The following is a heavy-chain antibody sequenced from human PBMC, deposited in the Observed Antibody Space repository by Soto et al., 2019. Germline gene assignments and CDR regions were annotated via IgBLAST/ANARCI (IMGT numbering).Heavy chain of an antibody. CDR3: ARDSITIFGVVISTGYYYYGMDV. CDR2: ISSSSSTI. D-gene: IGHD3-3*01. Sequence: LEWVSYISSSSSTIYYADSVKGRFTISRDNAKNSLYLQMNSLRDEDTAVYYCARDSITIFGVVISTGYYYYGMDVWGQGTTVTVSS. J-gene: IGHJ6*02. V-gene: IGHV3-48*02.